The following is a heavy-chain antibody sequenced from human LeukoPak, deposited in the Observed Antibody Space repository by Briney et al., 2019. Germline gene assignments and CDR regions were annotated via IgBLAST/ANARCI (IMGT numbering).Heavy chain of an antibody. D-gene: IGHD4-17*01. CDR2: IKSKTDGGTT. CDR3: TTDSFYGDYGSSGY. Sequence: PGGSLRLSCAASGFTFSNAWMSWVRQAPGKGLEWVGRIKSKTDGGTTDYAAPVKGRFTISRDDSKNTLYLQMNSLKTEDTAVYYCTTDSFYGDYGSSGYWGQGTLVTVSS. V-gene: IGHV3-15*01. CDR1: GFTFSNAW. J-gene: IGHJ4*02.